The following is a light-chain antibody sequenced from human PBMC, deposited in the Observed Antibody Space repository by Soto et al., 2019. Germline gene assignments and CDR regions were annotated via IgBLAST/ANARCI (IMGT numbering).Light chain of an antibody. CDR3: NSYTSGTTYVV. V-gene: IGLV2-14*01. CDR2: EVT. J-gene: IGLJ2*01. CDR1: CSDVGGYNY. Sequence: QSVLTQPASVSGSPGQSITISCTGTCSDVGGYNYVSWYQQHPGKAPKLMIYEVTNRPSGVSNRFSGSKSGNTASLTISGLQAEDEADYYCNSYTSGTTYVVFGGGTKLTVL.